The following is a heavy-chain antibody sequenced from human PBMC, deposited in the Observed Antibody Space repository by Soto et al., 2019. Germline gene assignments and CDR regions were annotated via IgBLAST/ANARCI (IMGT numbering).Heavy chain of an antibody. CDR1: GGSISSYY. CDR3: ARASYYYGSGSYCFDY. Sequence: SETLSLTCTVSGGSISSYYWSWVRQPPGKGLEWIGYIYYSGSTNYNPSLKSRVTISVDTSKNQFSLKLSSVTAADTAVYYCARASYYYGSGSYCFDYWGQGTLVTVS. V-gene: IGHV4-59*01. D-gene: IGHD3-10*01. CDR2: IYYSGST. J-gene: IGHJ4*02.